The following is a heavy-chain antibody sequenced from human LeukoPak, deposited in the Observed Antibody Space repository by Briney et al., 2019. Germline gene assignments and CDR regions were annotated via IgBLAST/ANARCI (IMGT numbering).Heavy chain of an antibody. Sequence: GASVKVSCKASGYTFTGYYMHWVRQAPGQGLEWMGWINPNSGGTNYAQKFQGRVTMTRDTSISTAYMELSRLRSDDTAVYYCARSVVRYYDRENDAFDIWGQGTMVTVSS. CDR3: ARSVVRYYDRENDAFDI. CDR2: INPNSGGT. CDR1: GYTFTGYY. D-gene: IGHD3-22*01. V-gene: IGHV1-2*02. J-gene: IGHJ3*02.